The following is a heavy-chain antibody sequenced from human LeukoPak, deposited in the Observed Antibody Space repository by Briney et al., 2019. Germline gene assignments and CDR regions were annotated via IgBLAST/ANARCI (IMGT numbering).Heavy chain of an antibody. Sequence: SVKGSCKASGGTFSSYAISWVRQAPRQGLEWMGRIIPMVGIANYVQKFQGRLTITADKCTSTAYMELSSLGCEETAVYYGAKGIAYSSSSARGYNYYYYGMDVWGQGTTVTVSS. CDR2: IIPMVGIA. CDR3: AKGIAYSSSSARGYNYYYYGMDV. D-gene: IGHD6-6*01. CDR1: GGTFSSYA. V-gene: IGHV1-69*04. J-gene: IGHJ6*02.